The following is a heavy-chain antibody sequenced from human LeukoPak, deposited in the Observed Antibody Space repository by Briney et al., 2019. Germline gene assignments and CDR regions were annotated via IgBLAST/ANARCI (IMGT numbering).Heavy chain of an antibody. J-gene: IGHJ4*02. D-gene: IGHD2-21*01. CDR3: ARPSYCGGDCWYYFDY. V-gene: IGHV1-69*13. Sequence: ASVKVSCKASGGTFSSYAISWVRQAPGQGREWMGGIIPIFGTANYAQKFQGRVTITADESTSTAYMELSSLRSEDTAVYYCARPSYCGGDCWYYFDYWGQGTLVTVSS. CDR1: GGTFSSYA. CDR2: IIPIFGTA.